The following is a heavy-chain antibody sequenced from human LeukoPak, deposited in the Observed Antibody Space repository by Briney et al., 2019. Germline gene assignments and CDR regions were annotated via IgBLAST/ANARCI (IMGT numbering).Heavy chain of an antibody. CDR2: ISSSGSTI. CDR1: GFTFSSYA. V-gene: IGHV3-48*04. CDR3: ARDCGGDCSQHIVDY. J-gene: IGHJ4*02. D-gene: IGHD2-21*02. Sequence: GGSLRLSCAASGFTFSSYAMHWIRQAPGKGLEWVSYISSSGSTIYYADSVKGRFTISRDNAKNSLYLQMNSLRAEDTAVYYCARDCGGDCSQHIVDYWGQGTLVTVSS.